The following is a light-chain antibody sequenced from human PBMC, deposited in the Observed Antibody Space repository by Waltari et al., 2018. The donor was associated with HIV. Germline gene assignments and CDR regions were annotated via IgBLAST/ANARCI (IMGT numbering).Light chain of an antibody. V-gene: IGLV2-14*01. Sequence: SGLTQPASLSGFPGQSITLSCTGSHPDFGFYNFISWYQHPPGKVPKGRLSKDDRRASGSSVRFAGTKSGNTASLTISGLQTEDEAVDYCASYTANDTVIFGGGTTVTVL. CDR2: KDD. J-gene: IGLJ2*01. CDR3: ASYTANDTVI. CDR1: HPDFGFYNF.